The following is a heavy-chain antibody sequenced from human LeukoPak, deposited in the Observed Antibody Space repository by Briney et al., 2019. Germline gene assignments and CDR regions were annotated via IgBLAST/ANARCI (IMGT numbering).Heavy chain of an antibody. CDR3: TRDIVYLQLEY. CDR2: IGKDGSEQ. V-gene: IGHV3-7*01. D-gene: IGHD2-15*01. CDR1: GFAFANYW. J-gene: IGHJ4*02. Sequence: GGSLRLSCAASGFAFANYWMAWVRQAPGKGLEWVASIGKDGSEQAYADSVKGRFTISRDNARNSLYLQMSSLRVEDTATYYCTRDIVYLQLEYWGQGALVSVSS.